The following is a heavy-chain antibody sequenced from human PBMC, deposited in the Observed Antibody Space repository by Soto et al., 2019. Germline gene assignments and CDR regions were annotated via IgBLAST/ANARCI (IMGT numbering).Heavy chain of an antibody. D-gene: IGHD5-12*01. J-gene: IGHJ4*02. CDR3: ARGWLRDPWMY. Sequence: EVQLVESGGGLVKPGGSLRLSCAASGFTFSTYNMNWVRQAPGKGLEWVASISSTSVYMYYANSLKGRFTISRANAKSSLYLQVNSLRAEDTAVYYCARGWLRDPWMYWGQRTLVTVSS. CDR1: GFTFSTYN. CDR2: ISSTSVYM. V-gene: IGHV3-21*01.